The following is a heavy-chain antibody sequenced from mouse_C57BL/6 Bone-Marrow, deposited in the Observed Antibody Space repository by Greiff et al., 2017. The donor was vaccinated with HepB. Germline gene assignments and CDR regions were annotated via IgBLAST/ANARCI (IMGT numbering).Heavy chain of an antibody. V-gene: IGHV1-81*01. J-gene: IGHJ1*03. Sequence: VQLVESGAELARPGASVKLSCKASGYTFTSYGISWVKQRTGQGLEWIGEIYPRSGNTYYNEKFKGKATLTADKSSSTAYMELRSLTSEDSAVYFCARGTVVATDWYFDVWGTGTTVTVSS. D-gene: IGHD1-1*01. CDR2: IYPRSGNT. CDR1: GYTFTSYG. CDR3: ARGTVVATDWYFDV.